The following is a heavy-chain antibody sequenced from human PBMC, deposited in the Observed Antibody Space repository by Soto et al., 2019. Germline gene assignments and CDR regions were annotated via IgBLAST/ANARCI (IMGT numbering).Heavy chain of an antibody. J-gene: IGHJ6*02. Sequence: EVQLLESGGGLAQPGGSLRLSCAASGFIFSSYGMSWVRQAPGKGLEWVSVISGSDGSTYYADSVKGRFTISRDNSKNTLYLQVNSLRAEDTAVYYCARVNQPSNDGLYYYYGMDVWGQGTTVTVSS. CDR3: ARVNQPSNDGLYYYYGMDV. CDR1: GFIFSSYG. V-gene: IGHV3-23*01. D-gene: IGHD2-2*01. CDR2: ISGSDGST.